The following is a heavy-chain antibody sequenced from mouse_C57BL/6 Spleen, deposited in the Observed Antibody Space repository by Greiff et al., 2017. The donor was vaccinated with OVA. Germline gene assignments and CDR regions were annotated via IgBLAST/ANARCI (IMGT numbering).Heavy chain of an antibody. D-gene: IGHD1-1*01. CDR2: IWWDDDK. CDR3: ARFDYGSSYWYFDV. V-gene: IGHV8-8*01. CDR1: GFSLSTFGMG. J-gene: IGHJ1*03. Sequence: QVQLKESGPGILQPSQTLSLTCSFSGFSLSTFGMGVGWIRQPSGKGLEWLAHIWWDDDKYYNPALKSRLTISKDTSKNQVFLKIANVDTADTATYYCARFDYGSSYWYFDVWGTGTTVTVSS.